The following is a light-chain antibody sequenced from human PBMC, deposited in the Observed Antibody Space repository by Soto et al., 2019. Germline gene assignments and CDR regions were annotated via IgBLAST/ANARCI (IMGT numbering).Light chain of an antibody. Sequence: EIVLTQSPGTLSLSPGERVTLSCRTSQGVSSSDLAWYQQKPGQAPRLLIYAASSRATGIPDRFSGSGSGTDFTLTISRLEPEDFAGYYCQQYGSSPPWTFGQGTKVEI. CDR3: QQYGSSPPWT. V-gene: IGKV3-20*01. J-gene: IGKJ1*01. CDR2: AAS. CDR1: QGVSSSD.